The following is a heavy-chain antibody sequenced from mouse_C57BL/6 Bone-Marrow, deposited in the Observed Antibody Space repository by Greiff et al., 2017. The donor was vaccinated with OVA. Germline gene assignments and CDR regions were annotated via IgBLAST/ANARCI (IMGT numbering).Heavy chain of an antibody. V-gene: IGHV1-50*01. D-gene: IGHD2-4*01. Sequence: QVQLQQPGAELVKPGASVKLSCKASGYTFTSYWMQWVKQRPGQGLEWIGEIAPSDSYTKYNQKFKGKATLTVDTSSSTAYMQLSSLTAEDSAVYYCARGGYDYDGYYAMDYWGQGTSVTVSS. CDR3: ARGGYDYDGYYAMDY. CDR2: IAPSDSYT. J-gene: IGHJ4*01. CDR1: GYTFTSYW.